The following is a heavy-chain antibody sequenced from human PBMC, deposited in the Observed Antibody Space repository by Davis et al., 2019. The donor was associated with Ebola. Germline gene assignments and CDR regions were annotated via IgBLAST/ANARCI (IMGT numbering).Heavy chain of an antibody. D-gene: IGHD3-10*01. CDR2: ISYDGSNK. J-gene: IGHJ6*02. V-gene: IGHV3-30-3*01. Sequence: GGSLRLSCAASGFTFSSYAMHWVRQAPGKGPEWVAVISYDGSNKYYADSVKGRFTISRDNAKNSLYLQMNSLRDEDTAVYYCARESYYIAAPYYYYYGMDVWGQGTTVTVSS. CDR3: ARESYYIAAPYYYYYGMDV. CDR1: GFTFSSYA.